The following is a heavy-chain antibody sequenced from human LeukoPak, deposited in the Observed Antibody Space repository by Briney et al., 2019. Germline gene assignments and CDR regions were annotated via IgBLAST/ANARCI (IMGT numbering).Heavy chain of an antibody. J-gene: IGHJ6*03. CDR1: GFTFSNYA. CDR3: ANGNRCTSPNCLGYYYFYMDV. V-gene: IGHV3-23*01. CDR2: FSGSGGTT. Sequence: PGGSLSLSCVASGFTFSNYAMNWVRQAPGRGLEWVSGFSGSGGTTYYADSVKGRFTISRDNSKNTLYLQMNSLRVADTAVYYCANGNRCTSPNCLGYYYFYMDVWGKGTTVTVSS. D-gene: IGHD2-8*01.